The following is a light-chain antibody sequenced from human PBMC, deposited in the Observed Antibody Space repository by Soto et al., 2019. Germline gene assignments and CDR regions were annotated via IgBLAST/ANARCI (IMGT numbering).Light chain of an antibody. Sequence: EIVLTQSPATLSVSLGERATLSCRASQSIRNNLAWYHQRPGQAPRLLIYDVSNRATGIPARFSGSGSGTEFNLTISSLQPEDFATYYCQQYNSFIWTFGQGTKVDI. J-gene: IGKJ1*01. CDR1: QSIRNN. V-gene: IGKV3D-15*01. CDR3: QQYNSFIWT. CDR2: DVS.